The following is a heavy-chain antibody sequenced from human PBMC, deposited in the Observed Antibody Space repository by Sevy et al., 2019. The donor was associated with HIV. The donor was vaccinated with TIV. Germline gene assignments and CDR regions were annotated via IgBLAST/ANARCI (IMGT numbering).Heavy chain of an antibody. CDR2: IKSKTDGGTT. CDR1: GFTFSNAW. CDR3: TTLYLAVTTINRSYYDYMDV. V-gene: IGHV3-15*01. D-gene: IGHD4-4*01. Sequence: WGSLRLSCAASGFTFSNAWMSWVRQAPGKGLEWVGRIKSKTDGGTTDYAAPVKGRFTISRDDSKNTLYLQMNSLKTEDTAVYYCTTLYLAVTTINRSYYDYMDVWGKGTTVTVSS. J-gene: IGHJ6*03.